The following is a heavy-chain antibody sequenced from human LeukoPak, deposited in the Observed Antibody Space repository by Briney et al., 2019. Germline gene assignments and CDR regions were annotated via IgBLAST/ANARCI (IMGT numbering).Heavy chain of an antibody. Sequence: SETLSLTCTVSGDSISGTSSYWGWIRQPPGKGLEWIGSTDYTGTTYYDTSLKRRVTISVDTSKNQFSLKLNSVTAADTAVYYCAHSGGSGTYRYTRFDYWGQGTLVTVSS. J-gene: IGHJ4*02. CDR3: AHSGGSGTYRYTRFDY. CDR2: TDYTGTT. V-gene: IGHV4-39*01. D-gene: IGHD3-10*01. CDR1: GDSISGTSSY.